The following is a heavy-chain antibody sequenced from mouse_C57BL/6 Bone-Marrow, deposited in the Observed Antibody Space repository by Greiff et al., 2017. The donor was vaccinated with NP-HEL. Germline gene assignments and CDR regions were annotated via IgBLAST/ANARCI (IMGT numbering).Heavy chain of an antibody. D-gene: IGHD4-1*01. J-gene: IGHJ2*01. CDR3: ASPVTGRGEDYFDY. V-gene: IGHV8-8*01. CDR2: IWWDDVK. CDR1: GFSLSTFGMG. Sequence: QVTLKVSGPGILQPSQTLSLTCSFSGFSLSTFGMGVGWIRPPSGMGLEWLAHIWWDDVKYYNPALKSRPTTSKDTSKNQVYLKITNVDTADTATYYCASPVTGRGEDYFDYWGQGTTLTVSS.